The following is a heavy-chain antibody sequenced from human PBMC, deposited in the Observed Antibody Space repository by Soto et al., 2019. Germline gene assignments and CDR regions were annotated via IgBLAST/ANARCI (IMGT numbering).Heavy chain of an antibody. V-gene: IGHV3-23*01. CDR1: GFTFSGYG. D-gene: IGHD6-13*01. Sequence: PGGSLRLSCAASGFTFSGYGMSWVRQSPGRGLEWVSTIDRSGASTFYGDSVKGRFTISRDNAKSTVSLQMNSLRAEDTGVYYCAKDGTAAGIHYYGMDVWGQGTTVTSP. J-gene: IGHJ6*02. CDR2: IDRSGAST. CDR3: AKDGTAAGIHYYGMDV.